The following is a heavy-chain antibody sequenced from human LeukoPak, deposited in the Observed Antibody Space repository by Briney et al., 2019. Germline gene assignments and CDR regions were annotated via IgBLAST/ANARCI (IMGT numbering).Heavy chain of an antibody. CDR3: VRDRRYSSSWYPY. CDR1: GFTYSNYW. D-gene: IGHD6-13*01. J-gene: IGHJ4*02. V-gene: IGHV3-7*01. Sequence: GGSLRLSCAASGFTYSNYWMSWVGQAPGKGLEWVASIKQDGSEKYYVDSVKGRFTISRDNAKNSLYLQMNSLRAGDTAVYYCVRDRRYSSSWYPYWGQGTLVTVSS. CDR2: IKQDGSEK.